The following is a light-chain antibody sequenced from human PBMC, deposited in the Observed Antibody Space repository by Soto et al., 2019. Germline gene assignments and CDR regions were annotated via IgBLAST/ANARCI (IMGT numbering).Light chain of an antibody. Sequence: RRASQSIRNWLAWYQQKPGTSPKLLIFDASTLESGFPARFSGSGCAAEFALIISSLQDDDFATDYCQQYNSYSWTFGEGTKVDIK. CDR1: QSIRNW. V-gene: IGKV1-5*01. J-gene: IGKJ1*01. CDR3: QQYNSYSWT. CDR2: DAS.